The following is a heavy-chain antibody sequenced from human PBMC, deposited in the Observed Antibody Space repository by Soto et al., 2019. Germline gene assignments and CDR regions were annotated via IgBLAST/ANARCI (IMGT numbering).Heavy chain of an antibody. CDR3: AKTYDSSGQAPDY. V-gene: IGHV1-46*03. Sequence: QVQLVQSGAEVKKPGASVKVSCKASGYTFTSYYMHWVRQAPGQGLEWMGIINPSGGSTSNAQKFQGRVTLTRYTSTSTVYMGLSSRTSEDTVWYYCAKTYDSSGQAPDYWGQGTPGTVSS. J-gene: IGHJ4*02. CDR2: INPSGGST. D-gene: IGHD3-22*01. CDR1: GYTFTSYY.